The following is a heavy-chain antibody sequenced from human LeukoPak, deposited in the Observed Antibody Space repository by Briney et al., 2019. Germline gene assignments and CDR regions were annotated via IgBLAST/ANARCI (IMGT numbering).Heavy chain of an antibody. D-gene: IGHD6-19*01. Sequence: SETLSLTCAVYGGSFSGYYWSWIRQPPGKGLEWIGEINHSGSTNYNPSLKSRVTISVDTSKNQFSLTLSSVTAADTAVYYCVRFPWYSSGWYGSRHFDYWGQGTLVTVSS. CDR3: VRFPWYSSGWYGSRHFDY. J-gene: IGHJ4*02. CDR2: INHSGST. CDR1: GGSFSGYY. V-gene: IGHV4-34*01.